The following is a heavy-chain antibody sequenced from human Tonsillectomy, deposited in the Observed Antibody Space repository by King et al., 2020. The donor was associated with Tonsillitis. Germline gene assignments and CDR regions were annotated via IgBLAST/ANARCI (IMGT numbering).Heavy chain of an antibody. J-gene: IGHJ4*02. Sequence: VQLVQSRAEVKKPGSSVKVSCKASGGTFRNYAISWVRQAPGQGLEWMGRIIPMLGTRSYAQKFQGRVTITADKSTSTAYMELSSLRSEDTAVYFCAREDFSFKYFDYWGQGTLVTVSS. D-gene: IGHD3/OR15-3a*01. CDR2: IIPMLGTR. V-gene: IGHV1-69*04. CDR3: AREDFSFKYFDY. CDR1: GGTFRNYA.